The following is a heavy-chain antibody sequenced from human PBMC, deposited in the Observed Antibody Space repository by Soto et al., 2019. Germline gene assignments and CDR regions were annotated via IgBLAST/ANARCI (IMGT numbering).Heavy chain of an antibody. D-gene: IGHD2-15*01. CDR3: ARGGGGNQYYYYGMDV. CDR2: IYYSGST. CDR1: GGSISSYY. Sequence: QVQLQESGPGLVKPSQTLSLTCTVSGGSISSYYWCWIRQPPGKGLGWIGFIYYSGSTNYNPSLKSRVTISVDTSKNQFSLKLISVTAADTAVYYCARGGGGNQYYYYGMDVWGQGTTVTVSS. J-gene: IGHJ6*02. V-gene: IGHV4-59*01.